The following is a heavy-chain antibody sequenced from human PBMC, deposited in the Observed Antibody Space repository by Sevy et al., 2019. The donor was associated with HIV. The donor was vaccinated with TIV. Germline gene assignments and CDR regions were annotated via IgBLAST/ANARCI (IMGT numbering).Heavy chain of an antibody. J-gene: IGHJ6*02. Sequence: GGSLRLSCAASGFTFSSYWMHWVRQAPGKGLVWVSRINSDGSSTSYADSVKGRFTISRDNAKNTLYLQMNSLRAEDTAVYYCASSIYCSSTSCNDYYYYGMDVWGQGTTVTVSS. CDR2: INSDGSST. CDR1: GFTFSSYW. CDR3: ASSIYCSSTSCNDYYYYGMDV. V-gene: IGHV3-74*01. D-gene: IGHD2-2*01.